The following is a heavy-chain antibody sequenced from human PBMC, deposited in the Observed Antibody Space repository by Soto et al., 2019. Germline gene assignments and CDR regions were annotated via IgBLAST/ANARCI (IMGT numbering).Heavy chain of an antibody. CDR3: ARGSSGYISSWYYFDY. CDR1: GFTFTDYA. V-gene: IGHV3-23*01. CDR2: ISGIGGST. D-gene: IGHD6-13*01. J-gene: IGHJ4*02. Sequence: EVQLLESGGGLVQPGGSLRLSCAASGFTFTDYALSWVLQVPGKGLELVATISGIGGSTYLADSVKGRLSISRDNSKNTVSLLMNSLRADATAVYFCARGSSGYISSWYYFDYWGRGTMVTVSS.